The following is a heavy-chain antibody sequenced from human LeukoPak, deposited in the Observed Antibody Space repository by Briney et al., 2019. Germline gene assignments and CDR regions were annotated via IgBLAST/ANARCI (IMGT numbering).Heavy chain of an antibody. CDR2: IYYSGST. V-gene: IGHV4-59*12. Sequence: SETLSLTCTVSGGSISSYYWSWIRQPPGKGLEWIGNIYYSGSTNYNPSLKSRVTISVDTSKNQFSLTLSSVTAADTAVYYCARGLLRNTYYYGSGSYQYYFDYWGQGTLVTVSS. J-gene: IGHJ4*02. CDR3: ARGLLRNTYYYGSGSYQYYFDY. CDR1: GGSISSYY. D-gene: IGHD3-10*01.